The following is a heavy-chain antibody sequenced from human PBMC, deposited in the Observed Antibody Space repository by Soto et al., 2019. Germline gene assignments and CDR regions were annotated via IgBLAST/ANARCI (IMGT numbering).Heavy chain of an antibody. D-gene: IGHD5-12*01. CDR1: GGSISSSSYY. Sequence: KASETLSLTCTVSGGSISSSSYYWGWIRQPPGKGLEWIGSIYYSGSTYYNPSLKSRVTISVDTSKNQFSLKLSSVTAADTAVYYCGGEHADDYYYGMDVWGQGTTVTVSS. CDR3: GGEHADDYYYGMDV. V-gene: IGHV4-39*01. J-gene: IGHJ6*02. CDR2: IYYSGST.